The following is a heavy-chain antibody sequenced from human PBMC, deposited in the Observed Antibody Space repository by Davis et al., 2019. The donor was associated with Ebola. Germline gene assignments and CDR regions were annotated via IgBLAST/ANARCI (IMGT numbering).Heavy chain of an antibody. CDR1: GFTFLSHA. CDR3: TTTSPYCTGGVCYTADYYGMDV. CDR2: IRSKAYGGTT. Sequence: GGSLRLSCAASGFTFLSHAMTWVRQAPGKGLEWVGFIRSKAYGGTTEYAASVKGRFTISRDDSKSIAYLQMNSLKTEDTAVYYCTTTSPYCTGGVCYTADYYGMDVWGQGTTVTVSS. D-gene: IGHD2-8*02. J-gene: IGHJ6*02. V-gene: IGHV3-49*04.